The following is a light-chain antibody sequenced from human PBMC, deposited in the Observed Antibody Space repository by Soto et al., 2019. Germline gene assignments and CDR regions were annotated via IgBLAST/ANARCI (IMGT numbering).Light chain of an antibody. Sequence: EIVLTQSPGTLSLSPGERATLSCRASKSVSSSYLAWYQQKPGQAPRLLIYGASSRATGIPDRFSGSGSGTDFTLTISRLEPEDFAVYYCQQDGSSPPEYTFGQGTKLEIK. CDR1: KSVSSSY. V-gene: IGKV3-20*01. J-gene: IGKJ2*01. CDR3: QQDGSSPPEYT. CDR2: GAS.